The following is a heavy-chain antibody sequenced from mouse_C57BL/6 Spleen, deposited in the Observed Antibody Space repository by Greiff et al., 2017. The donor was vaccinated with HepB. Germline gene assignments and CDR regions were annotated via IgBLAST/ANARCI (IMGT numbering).Heavy chain of an antibody. Sequence: QVQLQQPGAELVKPGASVKLSCKASGYTFTSYWMHWVKQRPGQGLEWIGMIHPNSGSTNYNEKFKSKATLTVDKSSSTAYMQLSSLTSEDSAVYYCAGYYGYDRRFAYWGQGTLVTVSA. V-gene: IGHV1-64*01. CDR3: AGYYGYDRRFAY. CDR1: GYTFTSYW. CDR2: IHPNSGST. J-gene: IGHJ3*01. D-gene: IGHD2-2*01.